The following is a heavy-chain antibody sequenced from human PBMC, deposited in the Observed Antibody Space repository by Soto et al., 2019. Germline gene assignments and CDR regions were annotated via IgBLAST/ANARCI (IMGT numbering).Heavy chain of an antibody. CDR1: SGSISSSNW. CDR3: ARDGERHYYGSGSYCEFDY. CDR2: IYHSGST. V-gene: IGHV4-4*02. J-gene: IGHJ4*02. Sequence: SETLSLTCAASSGSISSSNWWSWVRQPPGKGLEWIGEIYHSGSTNYNPSLKSRVTISVDKSKNQFSLKLSSVTAADTAVYYCARDGERHYYGSGSYCEFDYWGQGTLVTVSS. D-gene: IGHD3-10*01.